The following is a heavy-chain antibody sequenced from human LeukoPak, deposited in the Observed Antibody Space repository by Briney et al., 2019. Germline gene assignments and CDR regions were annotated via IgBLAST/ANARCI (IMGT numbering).Heavy chain of an antibody. CDR1: GYTFTSYG. CDR2: ISAYNGNT. D-gene: IGHD1-26*01. J-gene: IGHJ4*02. CDR3: ARGVNILGVYYFDY. V-gene: IGHV1-18*01. Sequence: ASVKVSCKASGYTFTSYGISWVRQAPGQGLELMGWISAYNGNTNYAQKLQGRVTMTTDTSTSTAYMELRSLRSDDTAVYYCARGVNILGVYYFDYWGQGTLVTVSS.